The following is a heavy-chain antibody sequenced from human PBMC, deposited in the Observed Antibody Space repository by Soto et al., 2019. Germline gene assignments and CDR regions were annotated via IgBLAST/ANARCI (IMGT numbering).Heavy chain of an antibody. CDR3: ARVNRYCSGGSCYSEGYYYYGMDV. D-gene: IGHD2-15*01. V-gene: IGHV3-21*01. CDR1: GFTFSSYS. Sequence: PGGSLRLSCAASGFTFSSYSMNWVRQAPGKGLEWVSSISSSSSYIYYADSVKGRFTISRDNAKNSLYLQMNSPRAEDTAVYYCARVNRYCSGGSCYSEGYYYYGMDVWGQGTTVTVSS. J-gene: IGHJ6*02. CDR2: ISSSSSYI.